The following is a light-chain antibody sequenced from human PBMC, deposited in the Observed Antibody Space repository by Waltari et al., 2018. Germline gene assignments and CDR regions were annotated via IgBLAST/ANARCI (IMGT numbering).Light chain of an antibody. CDR2: QDD. Sequence: NFMLTQPHSVSGSPGKTVTISCTGSGGSIASNFVQWYQQRPGSAPTTVLYQDDQRPPGVPDRYSVSIDSSSNSASLTISGLKTEDAADYYCHSYDNNHHWVFGGGTKLTVL. V-gene: IGLV6-57*02. CDR1: GGSIASNF. J-gene: IGLJ3*02. CDR3: HSYDNNHHWV.